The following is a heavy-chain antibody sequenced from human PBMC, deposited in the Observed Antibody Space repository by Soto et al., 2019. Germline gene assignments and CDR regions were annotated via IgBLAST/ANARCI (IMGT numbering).Heavy chain of an antibody. J-gene: IGHJ6*02. Sequence: ASVKVSCKASGYTFRNYALHWVRQAHGQRLEWMGWINGGNGNTKYSQKFQDRVTITRDNSKNTLYLQMNILRAEDTAVYHCARGLGNQYHGMDVWGQGTTVTVSS. V-gene: IGHV1-3*01. CDR2: INGGNGNT. CDR1: GYTFRNYA. D-gene: IGHD7-27*01. CDR3: ARGLGNQYHGMDV.